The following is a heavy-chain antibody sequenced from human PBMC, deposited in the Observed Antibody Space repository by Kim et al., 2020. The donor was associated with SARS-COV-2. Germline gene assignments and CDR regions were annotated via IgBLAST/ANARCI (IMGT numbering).Heavy chain of an antibody. V-gene: IGHV1-69*13. CDR2: IIPIFGTA. Sequence: SVKVSCKASGGTFSSYAISWVRQAPGQGLEWMGGIIPIFGTANYAQKFQGRVTITADESTSTAYMELSSLRSEDTAVYYCARALLGYDFWSGPLVRYYGMDVWGQGTTVTVSS. D-gene: IGHD3-3*01. CDR3: ARALLGYDFWSGPLVRYYGMDV. J-gene: IGHJ6*02. CDR1: GGTFSSYA.